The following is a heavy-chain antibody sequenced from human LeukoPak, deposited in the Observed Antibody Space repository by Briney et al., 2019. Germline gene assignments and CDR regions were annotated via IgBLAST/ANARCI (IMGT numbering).Heavy chain of an antibody. V-gene: IGHV4-34*01. CDR3: AREAVYYDYVWGSYRYKTGAFDI. CDR1: GGSFSGYY. D-gene: IGHD3-16*02. J-gene: IGHJ3*02. Sequence: SETLSRTCAVYGGSFSGYYWSWIRQPPGKGLEWIGEINHSGSTNYNPSLKSRVTISVDTSKNQFSLKLSSVTAADTAVYYCAREAVYYDYVWGSYRYKTGAFDIWGQGTMVTVSS. CDR2: INHSGST.